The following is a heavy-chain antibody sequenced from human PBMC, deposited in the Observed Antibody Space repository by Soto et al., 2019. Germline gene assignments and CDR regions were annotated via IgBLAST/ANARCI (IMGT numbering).Heavy chain of an antibody. D-gene: IGHD6-19*01. J-gene: IGHJ5*02. V-gene: IGHV3-30*18. CDR3: AKSLAVAAGWFDP. CDR1: GFTFNAYG. Sequence: PGGSRRLSCAASGFTFNAYGMHWVRQAPGKGLEWVAFISYDGSNEYYADSVKGRFTISRDNSKNTVFLQMNSLRGEDTAVYYCAKSLAVAAGWFDPWGQGALVTVSS. CDR2: ISYDGSNE.